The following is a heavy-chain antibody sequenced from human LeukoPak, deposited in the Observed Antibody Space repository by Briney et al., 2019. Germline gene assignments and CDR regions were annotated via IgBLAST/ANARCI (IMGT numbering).Heavy chain of an antibody. CDR2: IYYSGNT. J-gene: IGHJ4*02. CDR3: ARGTITIFGVLS. V-gene: IGHV4-30-4*08. CDR1: GGSISSGDYY. D-gene: IGHD3-3*01. Sequence: PSETLSLTCTVSGGSISSGDYYWSWIRQPPGKGLEWIGYIYYSGNTYYNPSLKSRVTISVDTSKNQFSLKLSSVTAADTAVYYCARGTITIFGVLSWGQGTLVTVSS.